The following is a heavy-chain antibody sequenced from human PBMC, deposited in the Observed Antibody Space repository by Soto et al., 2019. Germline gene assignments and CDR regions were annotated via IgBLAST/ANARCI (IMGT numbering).Heavy chain of an antibody. V-gene: IGHV3-7*01. CDR2: TKEDGSEK. J-gene: IGHJ6*03. Sequence: GGSLRLSCAASGFTFSNYWMSWGRQAPGKGLEWVANTKEDGSEKYYADSVKGRFTISRDNAKNSMFLQMNSLRAEDTAVYYCARVDWYRATYYYYYYMDVWGKGTTVTVSS. CDR1: GFTFSNYW. CDR3: ARVDWYRATYYYYYYMDV. D-gene: IGHD1-26*01.